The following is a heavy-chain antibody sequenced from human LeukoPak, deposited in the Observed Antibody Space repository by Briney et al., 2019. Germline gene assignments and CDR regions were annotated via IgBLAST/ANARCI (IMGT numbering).Heavy chain of an antibody. CDR2: IRYDGSNK. D-gene: IGHD3-10*01. CDR3: AKAMVRGVMGGAFDI. J-gene: IGHJ3*02. Sequence: QSGGSLRLSCAASGFTFSSYGMHRVRQAPGKGLEWVAFIRYDGSNKYYADSVKGRFTISRDNSKNTLYLQMNSLRAEDTAVYYCAKAMVRGVMGGAFDIWGQGTMVTVSS. V-gene: IGHV3-30*02. CDR1: GFTFSSYG.